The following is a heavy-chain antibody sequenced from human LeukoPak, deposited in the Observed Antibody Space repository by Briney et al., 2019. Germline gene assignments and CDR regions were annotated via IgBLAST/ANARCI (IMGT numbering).Heavy chain of an antibody. Sequence: GGSLRLSCAVSGVTLSNYGMHCGPEAPGKGPEWGAAISNDGSNKNHAESVRSRFTISRDNSKNTLYLQMNSLGAEDTAVYYCAKDAGHCRGGSCYSQDYWGQGTLVTVSS. CDR2: ISNDGSNK. V-gene: IGHV3-30*18. J-gene: IGHJ4*02. CDR1: GVTLSNYG. CDR3: AKDAGHCRGGSCYSQDY. D-gene: IGHD2-15*01.